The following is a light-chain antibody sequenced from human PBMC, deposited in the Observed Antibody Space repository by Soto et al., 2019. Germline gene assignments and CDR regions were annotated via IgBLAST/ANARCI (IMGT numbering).Light chain of an antibody. Sequence: DIVLTQSPGTLSLSPGEIATLSFSASQSVSSSYLAWYQQKPGQAPRLLIYGASSRATGIPDRFSGSGSGTDFTLTISRLEPEDFAVYYCQQYGSSPWTFGQGTKVDNK. V-gene: IGKV3-20*01. J-gene: IGKJ1*01. CDR2: GAS. CDR3: QQYGSSPWT. CDR1: QSVSSSY.